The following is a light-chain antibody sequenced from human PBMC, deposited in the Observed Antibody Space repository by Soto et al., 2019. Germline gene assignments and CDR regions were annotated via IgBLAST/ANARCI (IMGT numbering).Light chain of an antibody. V-gene: IGLV2-14*01. Sequence: QSALAQPASVSGSPGQSITISCTGTSSDIGSYNYVSWYQQHPGKAPKLMIYDVSNRPSGVSNRFSGSKSGNTASLTISGLQAEDEADYYCSSYTGSSTPYVFGPGTKVTV. CDR3: SSYTGSSTPYV. CDR1: SSDIGSYNY. CDR2: DVS. J-gene: IGLJ1*01.